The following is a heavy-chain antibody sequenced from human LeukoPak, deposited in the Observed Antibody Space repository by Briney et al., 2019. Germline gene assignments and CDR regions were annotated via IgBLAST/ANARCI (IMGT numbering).Heavy chain of an antibody. CDR3: ARLGLGYCSSTSCYTDYYYGMDV. V-gene: IGHV4-39*01. J-gene: IGHJ6*02. Sequence: SETLSLTCTVSGGSISSSSYYWGWIRQLPGKGLEWIGSIYYSGSTYYNPSLKSRVTISVDTSKNQFSLKLSSVTAADTAVYYCARLGLGYCSSTSCYTDYYYGMDVWGQGTTVTVSS. CDR2: IYYSGST. D-gene: IGHD2-2*02. CDR1: GGSISSSSYY.